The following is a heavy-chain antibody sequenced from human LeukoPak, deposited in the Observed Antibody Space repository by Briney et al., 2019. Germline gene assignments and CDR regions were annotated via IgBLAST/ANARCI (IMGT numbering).Heavy chain of an antibody. Sequence: GGSLRLSCAASGFTFSGSAMHWVRQASGKGLEWVGRIRSRANSYATAYAASVKGRFTISRDDSKNTAYLQMNSLKTEDTAVYYCTRREGPGLDWGQGTLVTVSS. D-gene: IGHD6-19*01. V-gene: IGHV3-73*01. CDR1: GFTFSGSA. CDR3: TRREGPGLD. J-gene: IGHJ4*02. CDR2: IRSRANSYAT.